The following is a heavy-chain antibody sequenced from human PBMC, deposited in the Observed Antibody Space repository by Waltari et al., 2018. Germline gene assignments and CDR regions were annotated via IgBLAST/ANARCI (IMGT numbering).Heavy chain of an antibody. J-gene: IGHJ6*02. D-gene: IGHD6-19*01. CDR3: ARRAVAGLYGMDA. Sequence: QVQLQESGPGLVKPSETLSLTCTVSGGSISSHYWSWIRQPPGKGLEWIGYIYYSGSTNYNPSLKSRVTISVDTSKNQFSLKLSSVTAADTAVYYCARRAVAGLYGMDAWGQGTTVTVSS. CDR2: IYYSGST. V-gene: IGHV4-59*11. CDR1: GGSISSHY.